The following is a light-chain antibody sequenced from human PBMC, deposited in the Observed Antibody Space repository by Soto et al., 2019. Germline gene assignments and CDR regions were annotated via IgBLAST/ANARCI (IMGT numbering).Light chain of an antibody. CDR2: EVS. CDR1: SSDVGGYNY. J-gene: IGLJ2*01. V-gene: IGLV2-14*01. CDR3: TSKTSSTYVV. Sequence: QSALTQPASVSGSPGQSITISCTGTSSDVGGYNYVSWYQQHPGKAPKLMIYEVSNGPSGVSNRFSGSKSGNTASLTISGLPAEDEADYYCTSKTSSTYVVFGGGTKLTVL.